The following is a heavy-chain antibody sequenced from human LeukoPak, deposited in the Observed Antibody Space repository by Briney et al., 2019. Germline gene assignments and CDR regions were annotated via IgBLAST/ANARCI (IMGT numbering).Heavy chain of an antibody. Sequence: PSETLSLTCTVSGGTISSGGYYWIWIRQQPGKGLEWIGYTYSTGNTYYNPSLKSRVTMSAVTSKNQFSLRLTSVTAADTAVYYCARGGLYAFHFWGQGTLVTASS. CDR1: GGTISSGGYY. D-gene: IGHD5/OR15-5a*01. CDR2: TYSTGNT. V-gene: IGHV4-31*03. J-gene: IGHJ4*02. CDR3: ARGGLYAFHF.